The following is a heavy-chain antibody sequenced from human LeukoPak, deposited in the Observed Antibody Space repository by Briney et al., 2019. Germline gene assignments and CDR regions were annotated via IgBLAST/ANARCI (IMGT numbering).Heavy chain of an antibody. V-gene: IGHV3-11*01. J-gene: IGHJ5*02. CDR3: ARDYYDSSGYYWFDP. CDR2: ISSSGSTI. D-gene: IGHD3-22*01. Sequence: QAPXXXXXGVSXISSSGSTIYYADSVKGRFTISRDNAKNSLYLQMNSLRAEDTAVYYCARDYYDSSGYYWFDPWGQGTLVTVSS.